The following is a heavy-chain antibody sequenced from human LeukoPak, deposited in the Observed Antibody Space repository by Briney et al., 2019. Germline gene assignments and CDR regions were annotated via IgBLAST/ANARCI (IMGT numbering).Heavy chain of an antibody. CDR1: GFTVSSNY. V-gene: IGHV3-53*01. CDR3: ARVEYDYVWGSSY. CDR2: IYSGGST. Sequence: PGGSLRLSCAASGFTVSSNYMSWVRQAPGKGLEWVSVIYSGGSTYYADSVKGRFTISRDNSKNTLYLQMNSLRAEDTAVYYCARVEYDYVWGSSYWGQGTLVTVSS. D-gene: IGHD3-16*01. J-gene: IGHJ4*02.